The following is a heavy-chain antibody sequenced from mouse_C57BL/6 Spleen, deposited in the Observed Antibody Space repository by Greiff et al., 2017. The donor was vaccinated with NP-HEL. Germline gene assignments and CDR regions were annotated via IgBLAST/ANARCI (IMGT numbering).Heavy chain of an antibody. CDR1: GYAFSSYW. D-gene: IGHD2-5*01. Sequence: QVQLKQSGAELVKPGASVKISCKASGYAFSSYWMNWVKQRPGKGLEWIGQIYPGDGDTNYNGKFKGKATLTADKSSSTAYMQLSSLTSEDSAVYFCARVSYYSNYGGFYYYAMDYWGQGTSVTVSS. CDR2: IYPGDGDT. V-gene: IGHV1-80*01. CDR3: ARVSYYSNYGGFYYYAMDY. J-gene: IGHJ4*01.